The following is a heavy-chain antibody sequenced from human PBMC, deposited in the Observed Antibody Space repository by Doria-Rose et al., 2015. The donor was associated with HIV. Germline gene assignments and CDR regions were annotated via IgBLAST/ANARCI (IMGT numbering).Heavy chain of an antibody. CDR2: IFSDDER. V-gene: IGHV2-26*01. J-gene: IGHJ4*02. CDR3: ARIKSSRWYHKYYFDF. CDR1: GVSLSSPGMG. Sequence: QVQLVQSGPVLVKPTETLTLTCTVSGVSLSSPGMGVSWIRQPPGKALEWLANIFSDDERSYKTSLQSRLTLSSGTSKSQVVLTMTDMDPVDTATYYCARIKSSRWYHKYYFDFWGQGTLVIVSA. D-gene: IGHD6-13*01.